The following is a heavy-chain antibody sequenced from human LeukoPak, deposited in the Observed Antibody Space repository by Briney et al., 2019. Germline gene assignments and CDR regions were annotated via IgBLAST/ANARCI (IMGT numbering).Heavy chain of an antibody. D-gene: IGHD3-22*01. CDR3: ARGDSSGCPDY. CDR1: GFIFSDYY. J-gene: IGHJ4*02. Sequence: GGSLRLSCAASGFIFSDYYMSWVRQAPGKGLEWLSYVSNNGIIEDHADSVRGRFTVSRDNANNSLYLQMNSLRADDTAVYYCARGDSSGCPDYWGQGTLVTVSS. V-gene: IGHV3-11*01. CDR2: VSNNGIIE.